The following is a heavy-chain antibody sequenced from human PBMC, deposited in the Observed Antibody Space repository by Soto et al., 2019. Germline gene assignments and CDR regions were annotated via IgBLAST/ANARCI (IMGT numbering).Heavy chain of an antibody. Sequence: QVQLVESGGGVVRPGRSLRLSCAASGFTFSSYGMHWVRQAPGKGLEWVAVIWYDGSNKYYADSVKGRFTISRDNSKNTLYLQMNSLRAEDTAVYYCARPTVLPVAAAGDDAFDIWGQGTMVTVSS. J-gene: IGHJ3*02. CDR2: IWYDGSNK. CDR3: ARPTVLPVAAAGDDAFDI. D-gene: IGHD6-13*01. V-gene: IGHV3-33*01. CDR1: GFTFSSYG.